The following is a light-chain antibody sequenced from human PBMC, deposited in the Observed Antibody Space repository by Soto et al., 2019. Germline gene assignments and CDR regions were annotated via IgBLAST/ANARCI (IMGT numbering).Light chain of an antibody. CDR1: QSVSSY. CDR3: QQYNNWPRT. J-gene: IGKJ1*01. V-gene: IGKV3-15*01. CDR2: GAS. Sequence: EIVMTQSPATLAVSPGERATLCCRASQSVSSYLAWYKQKPGQAPRLLIYGASTRATGIPARFSGSGSGTEFTLTINSLQSEDFAVYYCQQYNNWPRTFGQGTKVDIK.